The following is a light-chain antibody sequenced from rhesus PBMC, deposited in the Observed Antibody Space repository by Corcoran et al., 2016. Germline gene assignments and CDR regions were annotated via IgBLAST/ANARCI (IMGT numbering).Light chain of an antibody. Sequence: DIQMTQSPSSLSASVGGTVTITCRASQTLSRWVAWYQQKPGKSPKLLLDQASSLKSGVHSRFSGSGYGTEFPLTISDLQSEDFATYYCQPYFSTPWTFGQGTKVEIK. CDR3: QPYFSTPWT. CDR2: QAS. CDR1: QTLSRW. J-gene: IGKJ1*01. V-gene: IGKV1-22*01.